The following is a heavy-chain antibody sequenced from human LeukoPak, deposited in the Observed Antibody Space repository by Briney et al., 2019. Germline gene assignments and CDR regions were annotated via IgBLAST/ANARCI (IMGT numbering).Heavy chain of an antibody. Sequence: GRSLRLSCAASGFTFSSYAMHWVRQAPGKGLEWVAVISYDGSNKYCADSVKGRFTISRDNSKNTLYLQMNSLRAEDTAVYYCARGGFDIWGQGTMVTVSS. J-gene: IGHJ3*02. CDR2: ISYDGSNK. CDR1: GFTFSSYA. V-gene: IGHV3-30-3*01. CDR3: ARGGFDI.